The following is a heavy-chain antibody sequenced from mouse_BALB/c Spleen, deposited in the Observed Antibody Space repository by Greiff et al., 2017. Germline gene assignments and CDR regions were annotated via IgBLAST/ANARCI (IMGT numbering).Heavy chain of an antibody. D-gene: IGHD2-14*01. CDR3: ARSVRRGGYYFDY. V-gene: IGHV1-77*01. Sequence: VQLVESGAELARPGASVKLSCKASGYTFTDYYINWVKQRTGQGLEWIGEIYPGSGNTYYNEKFKGKATLTADKSSSTAFMQLSSLTSEESAVYFCARSVRRGGYYFDYWGQGTTLTVSS. J-gene: IGHJ2*01. CDR1: GYTFTDYY. CDR2: IYPGSGNT.